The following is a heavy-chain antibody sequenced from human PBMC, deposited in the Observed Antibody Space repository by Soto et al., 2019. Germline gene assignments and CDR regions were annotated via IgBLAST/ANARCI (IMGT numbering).Heavy chain of an antibody. CDR1: GFTFSSYG. Sequence: QVQLVESGGGVVQPGRSLRLSCAASGFTFSSYGMHWVRQAPGKGLEWVAVISYDGSNKYYADSVKGRFTISRDNSKNTLYLQMNSLRAEDTAVYYCAKAARKQWPALNWFDPWGQGTLVTVSS. V-gene: IGHV3-30*18. CDR3: AKAARKQWPALNWFDP. CDR2: ISYDGSNK. D-gene: IGHD6-19*01. J-gene: IGHJ5*02.